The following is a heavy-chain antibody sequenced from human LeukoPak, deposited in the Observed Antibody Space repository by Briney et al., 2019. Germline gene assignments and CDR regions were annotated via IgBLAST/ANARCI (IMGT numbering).Heavy chain of an antibody. V-gene: IGHV4-4*09. CDR1: GGSISSYY. CDR3: ARLVGWFDP. J-gene: IGHJ5*02. Sequence: PSETLSLTCTVSGGSISSYYWSWIRQPPGKGLEWIGYIYTSGSTNYNPSLKSRVTISVDTSKNQFSLKLSSVTAADTAVYYCARLVGWFDPWGQGTLVTVPS. CDR2: IYTSGST.